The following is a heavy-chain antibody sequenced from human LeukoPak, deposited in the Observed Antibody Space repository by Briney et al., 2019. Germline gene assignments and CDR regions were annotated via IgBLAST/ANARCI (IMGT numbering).Heavy chain of an antibody. D-gene: IGHD4-23*01. CDR3: ASHYGGPTSGRF. CDR1: GGSFSGYY. CDR2: INHSGST. V-gene: IGHV4-34*01. Sequence: SETLSLTCAVYGGSFSGYYWSWIRQPPGKGLEWIGEINHSGSTNYNPSLKSRVTISVDTSKNQFSLKLSSVTAADTAVYYCASHYGGPTSGRFWGQGTLVTVSS. J-gene: IGHJ4*02.